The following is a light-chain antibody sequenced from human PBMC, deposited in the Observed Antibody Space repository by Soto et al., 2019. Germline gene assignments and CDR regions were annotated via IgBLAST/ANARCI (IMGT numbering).Light chain of an antibody. Sequence: EVVMRQSPATLSVSPGXGATLSCRASQGIGDTLAWYQHKPGQTPRLLIYDTSTRATGVPTRFSGSRSGAKFTLTLNSLQSEDFAVYYCQPCNNWPLTFGGGTKVDIK. CDR1: QGIGDT. CDR3: QPCNNWPLT. V-gene: IGKV3-15*01. J-gene: IGKJ4*01. CDR2: DTS.